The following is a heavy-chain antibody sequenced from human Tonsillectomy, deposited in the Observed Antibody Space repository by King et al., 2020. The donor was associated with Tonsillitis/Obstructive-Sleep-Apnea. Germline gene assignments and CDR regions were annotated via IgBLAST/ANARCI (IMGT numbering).Heavy chain of an antibody. D-gene: IGHD2-2*01. CDR1: GFTFSDNY. Sequence: VQLVESGGDLVEPGGSLRLSCAASGFTFSDNYMTWIRQAPGKGLERLSYISGSGSYTSYADSVKGRFTISRDNAKNSLYLQMNSLRAEDTALYYCARDKGERYCSGSSCYGGCDYWGQGTLVTVSS. V-gene: IGHV3-11*05. J-gene: IGHJ4*02. CDR2: ISGSGSYT. CDR3: ARDKGERYCSGSSCYGGCDY.